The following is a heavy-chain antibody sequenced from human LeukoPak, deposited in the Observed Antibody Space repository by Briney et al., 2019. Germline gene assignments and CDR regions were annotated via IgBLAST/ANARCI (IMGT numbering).Heavy chain of an antibody. CDR1: GFSFSSNG. D-gene: IGHD6-13*01. CDR2: LSGSGSTT. V-gene: IGHV3-23*01. J-gene: IGHJ4*02. CDR3: AKAGYSSSWPFDY. Sequence: GGSLRLSCAASGFSFSSNGMSWVRQAPGKGLEWVSALSGSGSTTYYADSVKGRFTISRDNSKNTVFLQMSSLRVEDTAVYYCAKAGYSSSWPFDYWGQGTQVTVSS.